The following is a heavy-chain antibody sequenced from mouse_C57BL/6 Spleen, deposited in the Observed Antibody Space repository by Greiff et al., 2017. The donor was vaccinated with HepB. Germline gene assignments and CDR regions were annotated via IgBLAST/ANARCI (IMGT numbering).Heavy chain of an antibody. CDR1: GYAFSSSW. J-gene: IGHJ4*01. Sequence: QVQLQQSGPELVKPGASVKISCKASGYAFSSSWMNWVKQRPGKGLEWIGRIYPGDGDTNYNGKFKGKATLTADKSSSTAYMQLSSLTSEDSAVYFCAGFITTLYAMDYWGQGTSVTVSS. D-gene: IGHD1-1*01. V-gene: IGHV1-82*01. CDR2: IYPGDGDT. CDR3: AGFITTLYAMDY.